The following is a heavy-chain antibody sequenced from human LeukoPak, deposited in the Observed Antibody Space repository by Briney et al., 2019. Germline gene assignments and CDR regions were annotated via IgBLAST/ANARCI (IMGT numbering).Heavy chain of an antibody. J-gene: IGHJ5*02. CDR1: GFIFNTFG. CDR2: ISDDGGGT. Sequence: GGSLRLSCAASGFIFNTFGLIWVRQAPGKGLEWVSAISDDGGGTNYADFVKGRFTISRDNSKNTLFLQMNSLRAEDTALYYCGKGSSGYFVDLGGQGTLVTVSS. D-gene: IGHD3-22*01. CDR3: GKGSSGYFVDL. V-gene: IGHV3-23*01.